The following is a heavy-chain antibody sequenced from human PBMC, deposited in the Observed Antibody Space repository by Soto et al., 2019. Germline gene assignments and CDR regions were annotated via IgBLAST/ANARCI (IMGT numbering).Heavy chain of an antibody. J-gene: IGHJ6*02. V-gene: IGHV3-30*18. CDR3: AKSVVSPPYYYYGMDV. CDR2: ISHDGSNQ. D-gene: IGHD2-2*01. Sequence: GGSLRLSCVASGFTLRTSGMHWVRQAPSKGLEWVAVISHDGSNQFYAESVKGRFTISRDNSKNMLYLQMNSLRADDSAVYYCAKSVVSPPYYYYGMDVWGQGTTVTVSS. CDR1: GFTLRTSG.